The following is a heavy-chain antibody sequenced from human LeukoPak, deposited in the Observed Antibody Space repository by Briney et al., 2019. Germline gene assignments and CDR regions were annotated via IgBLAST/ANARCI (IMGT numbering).Heavy chain of an antibody. V-gene: IGHV1-69*13. D-gene: IGHD3/OR15-3a*01. CDR3: ARTFGPYYFNY. CDR2: IVPLFGTA. J-gene: IGHJ4*02. CDR1: GDNFSTYA. Sequence: ASVKVSCKASGDNFSTYAISWVRQAPGQGLEWMGGIVPLFGTASYAENFQGRITLTAEDESTTTVYMELSSLTSEDTAVYFCARTFGPYYFNYWGQGTLVTVSS.